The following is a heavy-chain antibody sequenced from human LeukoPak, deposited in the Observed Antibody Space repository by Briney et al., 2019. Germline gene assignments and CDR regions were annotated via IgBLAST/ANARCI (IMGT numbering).Heavy chain of an antibody. J-gene: IGHJ6*03. D-gene: IGHD3-10*01. CDR2: ISAYNGNT. CDR1: GYTFTSYG. CDR3: ARDSYYGSGSYFRTPYYYYYMDV. V-gene: IGHV1-18*01. Sequence: ASVKVSCKASGYTFTSYGISWVRQAPGQGLEWMGWISAYNGNTNYAQKLQGRVTMTTDTSTSTAYMELRSLRSDDTAVYYCARDSYYGSGSYFRTPYYYYYMDVWGKGTTVTISS.